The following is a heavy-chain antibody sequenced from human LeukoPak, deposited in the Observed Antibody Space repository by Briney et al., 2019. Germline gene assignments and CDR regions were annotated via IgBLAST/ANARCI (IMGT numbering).Heavy chain of an antibody. CDR1: GYTFTGYY. J-gene: IGHJ4*02. V-gene: IGHV1-2*02. Sequence: GASVKVSCKASGYTFTGYYMHWVRQAPGQGLEWMGWINPNSGGTNYAQKFQGRVTMTRDTSISTAYMELSRLRSDDTAVYYCARMPYDSSGYSMYWGQGTLVTVSS. CDR3: ARMPYDSSGYSMY. CDR2: INPNSGGT. D-gene: IGHD3-22*01.